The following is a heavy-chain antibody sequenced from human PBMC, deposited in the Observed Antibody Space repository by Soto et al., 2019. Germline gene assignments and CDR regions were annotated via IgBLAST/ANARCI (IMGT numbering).Heavy chain of an antibody. CDR2: IYYSGST. J-gene: IGHJ3*02. CDR3: AREDEMGSGSYYNGGVRAFDI. CDR1: GGSISSGDYY. V-gene: IGHV4-30-4*01. Sequence: QVQLQESGPGLVKPSQTLSLTCTVSGGSISSGDYYWSWIRQPPGKGLEWIGYIYYSGSTYYNPSLKSRVTISVDTSKNQFSLKLSSVTAADTAVYYCAREDEMGSGSYYNGGVRAFDIWGQGTMATVSS. D-gene: IGHD3-10*01.